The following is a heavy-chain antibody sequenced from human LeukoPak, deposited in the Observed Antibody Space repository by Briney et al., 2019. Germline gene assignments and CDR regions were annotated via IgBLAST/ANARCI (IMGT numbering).Heavy chain of an antibody. V-gene: IGHV3-23*01. Sequence: PGGSLRLSXAASGFTFSSYAMSWVRQAPGKGLEWVSAISGSGGSTYYADSVKGRFTISRDNSKNTLYLQMNSLRAEDTAVYYCAKDRAEVTIFGVVRMANWFDPWGQGTLVTVSS. CDR3: AKDRAEVTIFGVVRMANWFDP. CDR2: ISGSGGST. D-gene: IGHD3-3*01. CDR1: GFTFSSYA. J-gene: IGHJ5*02.